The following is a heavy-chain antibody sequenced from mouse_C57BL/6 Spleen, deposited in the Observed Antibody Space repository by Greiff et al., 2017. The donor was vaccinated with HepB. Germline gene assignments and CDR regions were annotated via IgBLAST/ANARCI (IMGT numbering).Heavy chain of an antibody. Sequence: EVKLMESGGGLVKPGGSLKLSCAASGFTFSSYAMSWVRQTPEKRLEWVATISDGGSYTYYPDNVKGRFTISRDNAKNNLYLQMSHLKSEDTAIYYCARDEILRYAMDYWGQGTSVTVSS. J-gene: IGHJ4*01. D-gene: IGHD1-1*01. CDR1: GFTFSSYA. CDR2: ISDGGSYT. V-gene: IGHV5-4*01. CDR3: ARDEILRYAMDY.